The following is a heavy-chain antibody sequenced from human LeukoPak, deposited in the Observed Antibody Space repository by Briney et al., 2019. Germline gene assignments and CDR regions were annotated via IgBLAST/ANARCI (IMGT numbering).Heavy chain of an antibody. V-gene: IGHV3-49*04. CDR3: ARGGDFGVPAPLGIDAFDI. J-gene: IGHJ3*02. D-gene: IGHD2-2*01. CDR1: GFTFGHYA. CDR2: IRSQAYGGTI. Sequence: GGSLRLSCTGSGFTFGHYALAWVRQAPGKGLEWLGFIRSQAYGGTIEYAASVKGRFSISRDNSKSIADLQINSLKTEDTAVYYCARGGDFGVPAPLGIDAFDIWGQGTMVTVSS.